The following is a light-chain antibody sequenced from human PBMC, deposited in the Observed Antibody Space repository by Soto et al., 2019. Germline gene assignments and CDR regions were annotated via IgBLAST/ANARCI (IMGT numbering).Light chain of an antibody. J-gene: IGLJ1*01. CDR3: CSYAGSXLYV. CDR1: SSDVGSYNL. CDR2: EGS. V-gene: IGLV2-23*01. Sequence: QSALTQPASVSGSPGQSITISCTGTSSDVGSYNLVSWYQQHPGKAPKLMIYEGSKRPSGVSNRFSGSKSGNTASLTISGLQAEDEADYYCCSYAGSXLYVFGTGTKVTVL.